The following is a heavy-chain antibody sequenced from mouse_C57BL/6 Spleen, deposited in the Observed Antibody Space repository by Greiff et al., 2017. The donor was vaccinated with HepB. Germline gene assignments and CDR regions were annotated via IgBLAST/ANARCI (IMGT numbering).Heavy chain of an antibody. CDR1: GYTFTSYW. CDR3: ASYGNYEGYFDV. D-gene: IGHD2-1*01. J-gene: IGHJ1*03. Sequence: QVQLQQPGAELVRPGSSVKLSCKASGYTFTSYWMDWVKQRPGQGLEWIGNIYPSDSETHYNQKFKDKATLTVDKSSSTAYMQLSSLTSEDSAVYYCASYGNYEGYFDVWGTGTTVTVSS. V-gene: IGHV1-61*01. CDR2: IYPSDSET.